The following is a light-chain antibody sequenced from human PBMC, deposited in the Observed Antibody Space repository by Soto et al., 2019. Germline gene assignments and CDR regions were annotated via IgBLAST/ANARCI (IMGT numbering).Light chain of an antibody. J-gene: IGLJ1*01. Sequence: QSVLTQPPSASGSPGQSVAISCTGTSSDVGGYNYVSWYQQHPGKAPKLMIYEVNKRPSGVPDRFSGSKSGNPASLTVSGLKAEDEADYYCSSYAGSSNVFGTGTKGTVL. CDR2: EVN. CDR1: SSDVGGYNY. V-gene: IGLV2-8*01. CDR3: SSYAGSSNV.